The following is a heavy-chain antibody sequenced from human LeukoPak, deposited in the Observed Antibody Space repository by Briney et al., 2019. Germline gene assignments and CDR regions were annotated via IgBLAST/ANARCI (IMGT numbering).Heavy chain of an antibody. D-gene: IGHD2-21*02. Sequence: GGSLRLSCAASGFRFSSYAMSWVRQAPGKGLEWVSTITAGGDGTYYADSVKGRFTISRDNSKNTLYLQMNSLRAEDTAVYYCAKGYDVVVTAILFDYWGQGTLVTVSS. CDR3: AKGYDVVVTAILFDY. CDR2: ITAGGDGT. CDR1: GFRFSSYA. V-gene: IGHV3-23*01. J-gene: IGHJ4*02.